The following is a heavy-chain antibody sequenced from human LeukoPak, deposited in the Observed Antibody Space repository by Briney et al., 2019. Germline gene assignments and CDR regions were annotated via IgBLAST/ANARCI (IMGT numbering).Heavy chain of an antibody. CDR2: IYYSGST. Sequence: SETLSLTCTVPGGSISSSSYYWGWIRQPPGKGLEWIGSIYYSGSTYYNPSLKSRVTISVDTSKNQFSLKLSSVTAADTAVYYCARSLRVGHIDYWGQGTLVTVFS. CDR3: ARSLRVGHIDY. V-gene: IGHV4-39*01. CDR1: GGSISSSSYY. D-gene: IGHD3-10*01. J-gene: IGHJ4*02.